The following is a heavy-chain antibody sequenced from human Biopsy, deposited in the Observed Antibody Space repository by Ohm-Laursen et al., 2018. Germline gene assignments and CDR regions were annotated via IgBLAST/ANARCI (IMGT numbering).Heavy chain of an antibody. Sequence: SSVKVSCKASGYTFTSHDINWVRQATGQGLEWMGGVIPIFGTANYAQKFQGRVTITADESTSTAYMELSSLRSDDTAVYYCARDALGGGSYRFFYWGQGSLVTVSS. CDR3: ARDALGGGSYRFFY. J-gene: IGHJ4*02. D-gene: IGHD1-26*01. V-gene: IGHV1-69*01. CDR1: GYTFTSHD. CDR2: VIPIFGTA.